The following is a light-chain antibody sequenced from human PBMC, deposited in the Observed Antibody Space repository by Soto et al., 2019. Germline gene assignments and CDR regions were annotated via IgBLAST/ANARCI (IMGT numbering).Light chain of an antibody. J-gene: IGKJ3*01. Sequence: EIVLTQSPGTLSLSPGERATLSCRASQSVYRNFLACYQQKPGQAPRLLIYGASSRATGIPDRFSGSGSGTDFSLIISRLEPEDFAVYYCQQYGSSPSTFGPGTKVHIK. CDR2: GAS. CDR3: QQYGSSPST. CDR1: QSVYRNF. V-gene: IGKV3-20*01.